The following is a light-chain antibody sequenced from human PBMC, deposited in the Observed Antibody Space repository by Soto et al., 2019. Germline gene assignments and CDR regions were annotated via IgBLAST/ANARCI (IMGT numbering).Light chain of an antibody. Sequence: ENVLTQSPGTLSLSPGDRATLSCRASQRVSSIHLAWYQQKPGQAPRLLIYGTSVRATGIQDRFRGSGSGTDFTLTIGRLEPEDFAVYYCQQYGGSPQFTFVPGTKVQI. V-gene: IGKV3-20*01. CDR1: QRVSSIH. CDR2: GTS. CDR3: QQYGGSPQFT. J-gene: IGKJ3*01.